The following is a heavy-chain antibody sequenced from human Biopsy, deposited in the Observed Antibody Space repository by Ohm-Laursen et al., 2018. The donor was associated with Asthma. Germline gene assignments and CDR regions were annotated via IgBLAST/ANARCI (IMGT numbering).Heavy chain of an antibody. J-gene: IGHJ3*02. D-gene: IGHD1-1*01. CDR2: ISKDASTQ. CDR1: GLTFRNYG. Sequence: SSLRLSCAASGLTFRNYGMHWVRQAPGKGLEWVGVISKDASTQDYADSVKGRFTMARDNSKNTLDLQMNSLREEDTAVYYCVRDGTDDAFDIWGQGTVVSVSS. CDR3: VRDGTDDAFDI. V-gene: IGHV3-30*03.